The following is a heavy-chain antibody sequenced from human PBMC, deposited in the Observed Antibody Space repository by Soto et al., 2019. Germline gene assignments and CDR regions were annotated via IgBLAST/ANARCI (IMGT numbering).Heavy chain of an antibody. D-gene: IGHD3-3*01. J-gene: IGHJ6*02. V-gene: IGHV1-69*12. CDR1: GGTFSSYA. CDR2: IIPIFGTA. Sequence: QVQLVQSGAEVKKPGSSVKVSCKASGGTFSSYAISWVRQAPGQGLEWMGGIIPIFGTANYAQKFQGRVTITADEXXSXAXXELSSLRSEDTAVYYWARTYYDFWSGSYYYYGMDVWGQGTTVTVSS. CDR3: ARTYYDFWSGSYYYYGMDV.